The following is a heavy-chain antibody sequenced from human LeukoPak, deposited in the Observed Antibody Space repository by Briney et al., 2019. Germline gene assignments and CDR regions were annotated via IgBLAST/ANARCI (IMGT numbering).Heavy chain of an antibody. CDR3: ARDLGYCSSTSCAKSFYYYMDV. CDR2: IIPIFGTV. Sequence: SVKVSCKASGGTFSSYAISWVRQAPGQGLEWMGGIIPIFGTVNYAQKFQGRVTITTDESTSTAYMELSSLRSEDTAVYYCARDLGYCSSTSCAKSFYYYMDVWGKGTTVTVSS. V-gene: IGHV1-69*05. CDR1: GGTFSSYA. D-gene: IGHD2-2*01. J-gene: IGHJ6*03.